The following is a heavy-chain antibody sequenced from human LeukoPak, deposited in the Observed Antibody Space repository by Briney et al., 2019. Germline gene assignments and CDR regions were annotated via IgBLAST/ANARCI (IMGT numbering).Heavy chain of an antibody. D-gene: IGHD2-15*01. J-gene: IGHJ4*02. CDR1: GDSISSYY. Sequence: SETLSLTCTVSGDSISSYYWSWVRQPAGKGLEWIGRIHPSGSTNYNPSLKSRVTISVDTSKNQFSLKLSSVTAADTAVYYCARRGGTTFDYWGQGTLVTVSS. CDR3: ARRGGTTFDY. CDR2: IHPSGST. V-gene: IGHV4-4*07.